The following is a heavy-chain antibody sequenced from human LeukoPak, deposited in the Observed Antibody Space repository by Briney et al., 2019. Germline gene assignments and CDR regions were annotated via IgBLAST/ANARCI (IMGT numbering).Heavy chain of an antibody. CDR1: GFTFDDYA. V-gene: IGHV3-43D*03. D-gene: IGHD3-3*01. CDR3: AKTSLSDPSGHYYYMDV. CDR2: ITWDGGST. Sequence: PGGSLRLSCAASGFTFDDYAMHWVRQAPGKGLEWVSLITWDGGSTYYADSVKGRFTISRDNSQNTVSLQLNNLRIEDTALYYCAKTSLSDPSGHYYYMDVWGKGTTVTVSS. J-gene: IGHJ6*03.